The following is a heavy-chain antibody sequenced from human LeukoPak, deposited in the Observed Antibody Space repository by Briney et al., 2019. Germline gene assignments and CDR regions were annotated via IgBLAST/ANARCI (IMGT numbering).Heavy chain of an antibody. D-gene: IGHD4-17*01. J-gene: IGHJ4*02. CDR2: INSDGSST. CDR1: GFTFSSYW. V-gene: IGHV3-74*01. CDR3: ARVDDYGDYVPGY. Sequence: GGSLRLSCAASGFTFSSYWMHWVRQAPGKGLVWVSRINSDGSSTSYADSVKGRFTISKDNAKNTLYLQMNSLRAEDTAVYYCARVDDYGDYVPGYWGQGALVTVSS.